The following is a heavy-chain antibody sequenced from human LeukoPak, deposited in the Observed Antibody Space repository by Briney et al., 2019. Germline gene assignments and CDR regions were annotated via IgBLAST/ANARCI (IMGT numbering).Heavy chain of an antibody. CDR3: ARHSRRGIAARSGMDV. Sequence: GESLKISCKGSGYSFTSYCIGWVRQMPGKGLEWMGLIYPGDSDTRYSPSFQGQVTISADKSISTAYLQWSSLKASDTAMYYCARHSRRGIAARSGMDVWGQGTTVTVSS. D-gene: IGHD6-6*01. CDR2: IYPGDSDT. CDR1: GYSFTSYC. V-gene: IGHV5-51*01. J-gene: IGHJ6*02.